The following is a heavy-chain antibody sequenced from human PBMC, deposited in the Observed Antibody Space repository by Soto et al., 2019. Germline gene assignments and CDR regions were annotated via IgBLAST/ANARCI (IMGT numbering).Heavy chain of an antibody. V-gene: IGHV1-2*04. J-gene: IGHJ3*01. CDR3: ARQGAVILRMHNVLDL. CDR2: INPNSGGT. CDR1: GYTFTGHY. D-gene: IGHD2-21*01. Sequence: ASVKVSCKGSGYTFTGHYMHWVRQAPGQGLEWMGWINPNSGGTKYAQKFQGWVTMTRDTSISTAYMELSRLKSDDTAVYYCARQGAVILRMHNVLDLWGPGTMVTVSS.